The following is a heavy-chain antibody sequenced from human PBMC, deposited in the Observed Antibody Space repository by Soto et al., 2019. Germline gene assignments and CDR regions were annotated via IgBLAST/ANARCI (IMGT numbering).Heavy chain of an antibody. Sequence: EVQLLESGGGLVQPGGSLRLSCAASGFTFSSYAMSWVRQAPGKGLEWVSIIGVGGGDRYCPESVKGRFTISRDNSRDTLYLAMNSLRDEDTAVYYCARVRFGELVWGQGTLVTVSS. J-gene: IGHJ4*02. CDR1: GFTFSSYA. V-gene: IGHV3-23*01. D-gene: IGHD3-10*01. CDR2: IGVGGGDR. CDR3: ARVRFGELV.